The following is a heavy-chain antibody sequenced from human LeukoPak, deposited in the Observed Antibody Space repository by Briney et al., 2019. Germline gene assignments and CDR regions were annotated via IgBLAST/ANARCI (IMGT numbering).Heavy chain of an antibody. J-gene: IGHJ4*02. CDR2: ISAYNGNT. CDR3: ARWVDDYGDYDY. V-gene: IGHV1-18*01. D-gene: IGHD4-17*01. CDR1: GYTFTSYG. Sequence: ASVKVSCKASGYTFTSYGISWVRRAPGQGLEWMGWISAYNGNTNYAQKLQGRVTMTTDTSTSTAYMELRSLRSDDTAVYYCARWVDDYGDYDYWGQGTLVTVSS.